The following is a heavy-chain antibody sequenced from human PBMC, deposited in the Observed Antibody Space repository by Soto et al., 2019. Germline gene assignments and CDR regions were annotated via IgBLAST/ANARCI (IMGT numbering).Heavy chain of an antibody. CDR2: ISSSGSTI. D-gene: IGHD3-3*01. CDR1: GFTFSIYE. J-gene: IGHJ3*02. CDR3: ARVRIFGVVYDAFDI. V-gene: IGHV3-48*03. Sequence: PRGSLLLSCASSGFTFSIYEMTWVRQAPGKGLEWVSYISSSGSTIYYADSVKGRFTISIDNAKNSLYLQMNSLRAEDTAVYYCARVRIFGVVYDAFDIWGQGTMVTVSS.